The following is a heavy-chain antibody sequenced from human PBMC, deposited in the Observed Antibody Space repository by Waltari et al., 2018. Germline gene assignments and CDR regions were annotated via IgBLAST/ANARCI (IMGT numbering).Heavy chain of an antibody. CDR1: GYTFTSSG. Sequence: QVQLVQSGAEVKKPGASVKVSCKASGYTFTSSGISWVRQAPGPGLEWMGWISAYNGNTNYAQKHQGRVTITTDTSTSTAYMGLRSLRSDDTAVYYCARQRDYYGSGYYYYGMDVWGQGTTVTVSS. V-gene: IGHV1-18*04. CDR2: ISAYNGNT. CDR3: ARQRDYYGSGYYYYGMDV. D-gene: IGHD3-10*01. J-gene: IGHJ6*02.